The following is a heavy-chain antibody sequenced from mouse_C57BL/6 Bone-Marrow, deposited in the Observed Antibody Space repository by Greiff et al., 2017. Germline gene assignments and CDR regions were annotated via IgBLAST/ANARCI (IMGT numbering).Heavy chain of an antibody. Sequence: GGGLVQPKGSLKLSCAASGFTFHTYAMHRVRQAPGKGLEWVARIRSNSSNYASYYADSVKDKFTISRDNSQIMLYLQMNNLKTEDTSMYYCVREAYWGQGTLVTVSA. CDR2: IRSNSSNYAS. CDR3: VREAY. V-gene: IGHV10-3*01. J-gene: IGHJ3*01. CDR1: GFTFHTYA.